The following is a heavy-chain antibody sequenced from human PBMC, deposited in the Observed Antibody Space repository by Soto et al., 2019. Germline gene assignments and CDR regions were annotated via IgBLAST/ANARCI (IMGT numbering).Heavy chain of an antibody. Sequence: QVQLQESGPGLVKPSQTLSLTCTVSGGSISSDSFYWNWIRQHPGKGLEWIGYVYYGGSTYYNPSLKSRVNMSVDTSKNHFALNLRSVTAADTAVYSCARAEVKRGRTYCGSTSCVYDFDSWGQGTLVSVSS. D-gene: IGHD2-2*01. V-gene: IGHV4-31*03. CDR2: VYYGGST. CDR3: ARAEVKRGRTYCGSTSCVYDFDS. J-gene: IGHJ4*02. CDR1: GGSISSDSFY.